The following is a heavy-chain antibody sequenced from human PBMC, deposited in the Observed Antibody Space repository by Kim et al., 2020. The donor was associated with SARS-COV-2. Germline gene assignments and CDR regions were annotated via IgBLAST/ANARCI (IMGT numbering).Heavy chain of an antibody. V-gene: IGHV5-51*01. D-gene: IGHD2-2*01. CDR3: ARRGYCSSTSCPKRRDYYYYYGMDV. CDR1: GYSFTSYW. J-gene: IGHJ6*02. CDR2: IYPGDSDT. Sequence: GESLKISCKGSGYSFTSYWIGWVRQMPGKGLEWMGIIYPGDSDTRYSPSFQGQVTISADKSISTAYLQWSSLKASDTAMYYCARRGYCSSTSCPKRRDYYYYYGMDVWGQGTTVTVSS.